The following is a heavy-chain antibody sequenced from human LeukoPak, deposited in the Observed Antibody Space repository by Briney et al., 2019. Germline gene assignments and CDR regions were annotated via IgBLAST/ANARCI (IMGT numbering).Heavy chain of an antibody. CDR1: GFSFSTQE. CDR2: ISSNSRTI. V-gene: IGHV3-48*03. D-gene: IGHD5-12*01. Sequence: GGSLRLSCATSGFSFSTQEMTWVRQPPGKGLEWVSYISSNSRTIYYADSVKGRFTISRDNTRNSVFLQLNSLRVEDTGFYSCARGSYTGFDLYFDYWGQGTLVTVSS. CDR3: ARGSYTGFDLYFDY. J-gene: IGHJ4*02.